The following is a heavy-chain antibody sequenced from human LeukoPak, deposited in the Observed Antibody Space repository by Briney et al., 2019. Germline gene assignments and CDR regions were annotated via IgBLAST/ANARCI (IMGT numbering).Heavy chain of an antibody. D-gene: IGHD1-1*01. J-gene: IGHJ6*03. CDR2: INPNSGVT. Sequence: ASVKVSCKASGYTFTGDYMHWVRDAPGQGLEWMGWINPNSGVTNYAQKFQGRATMTRDTSINTAYMEPSSLRSADTAVYYCARGLNWNYMDVWGKGTTVTVSS. V-gene: IGHV1-2*02. CDR3: ARGLNWNYMDV. CDR1: GYTFTGDY.